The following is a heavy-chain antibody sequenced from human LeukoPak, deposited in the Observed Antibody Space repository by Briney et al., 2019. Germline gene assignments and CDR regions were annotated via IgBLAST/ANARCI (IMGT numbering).Heavy chain of an antibody. J-gene: IGHJ3*01. D-gene: IGHD1-7*01. CDR3: ARVHGGRELDAFDF. V-gene: IGHV1-2*02. CDR1: GYSFTDYF. Sequence: AASVKVSCKASGYSFTDYFIHWVRQAHGQGLEWMGWIKPNSGGTHYVQMFQGRVTMTRDTSISTVYMDLSNLKYDDTAVYYCARVHGGRELDAFDFWGQGTMLTVSS. CDR2: IKPNSGGT.